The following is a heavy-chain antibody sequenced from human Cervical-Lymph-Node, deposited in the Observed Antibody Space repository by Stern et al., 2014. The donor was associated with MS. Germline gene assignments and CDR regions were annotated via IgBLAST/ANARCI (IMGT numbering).Heavy chain of an antibody. CDR1: GGTFSSYA. J-gene: IGHJ3*02. Sequence: QLVQSGAEVSKPGSSVTVSCKASGGTFSSYAISWVRQAPGQGLEWVAGVITIFGNANYAQKFQGRDTITADKSTSTAYMELSSLRSEDTAVYYCARGIMYYYDSSGYYPPDAFDIWGQGTMVTVSS. CDR3: ARGIMYYYDSSGYYPPDAFDI. V-gene: IGHV1-69*06. D-gene: IGHD3-22*01. CDR2: VITIFGNA.